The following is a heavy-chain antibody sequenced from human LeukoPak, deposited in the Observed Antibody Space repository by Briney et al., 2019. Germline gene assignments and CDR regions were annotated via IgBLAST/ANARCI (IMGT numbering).Heavy chain of an antibody. V-gene: IGHV4-34*01. Sequence: SETLSLTCAVYGGSFSSYYWRWIRQPPGKGLEWIGEINHSGSTNYNPSLKSRVTISVDTSKDQFSLKLSSVTAADTAVYYCARGGDGDYSNDDFDYWGQGTLVTVSS. CDR1: GGSFSSYY. CDR2: INHSGST. D-gene: IGHD4-11*01. CDR3: ARGGDGDYSNDDFDY. J-gene: IGHJ4*02.